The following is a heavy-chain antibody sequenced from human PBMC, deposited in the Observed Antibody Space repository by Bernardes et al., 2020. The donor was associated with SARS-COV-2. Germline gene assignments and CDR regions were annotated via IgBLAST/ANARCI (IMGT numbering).Heavy chain of an antibody. J-gene: IGHJ2*01. CDR2: MYSGGNA. V-gene: IGHV3-53*01. CDR3: ARDLLSWGADYGDYVRYWYFDV. Sequence: GGSLRLSCVASGFAVSTNYMTWVRQAPGKGLEWVSVMYSGGNADYTGSVKGRFTVSRDDSKNTLFLQMNSLRAEDTAVYYCARDLLSWGADYGDYVRYWYFDVWGRGTLVTVSS. D-gene: IGHD4-17*01. CDR1: GFAVSTNY.